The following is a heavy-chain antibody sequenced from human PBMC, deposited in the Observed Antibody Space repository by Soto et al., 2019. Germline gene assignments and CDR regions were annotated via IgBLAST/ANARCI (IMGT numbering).Heavy chain of an antibody. CDR3: ARQNSINMYYFDY. V-gene: IGHV4-39*01. D-gene: IGHD3-10*02. CDR2: FYYSGNP. Sequence: SETLSLTCTVSGGSFSSSSHYWGWIRQPPGKGLEWIGTFYYSGNPYYNPSLKSRVTISVDTSKNQFSLKLSSVTAADTAVYYCARQNSINMYYFDYWGQGTLVTVSS. J-gene: IGHJ4*02. CDR1: GGSFSSSSHY.